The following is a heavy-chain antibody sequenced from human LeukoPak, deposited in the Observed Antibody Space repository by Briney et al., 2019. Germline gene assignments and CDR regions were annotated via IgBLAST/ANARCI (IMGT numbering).Heavy chain of an antibody. CDR2: ISSNGGST. J-gene: IGHJ6*02. CDR1: GFTFSSYA. CDR3: ASYSSSWTSLNYGMDV. D-gene: IGHD6-13*01. V-gene: IGHV3-64*01. Sequence: PGGSLRLSCAASGFTFSSYAMHWVRQAPGKGLEYVSAISSNGGSTYYANSVKGRSTISRDNSKNTLYLQMGSLRAEDMAVYYCASYSSSWTSLNYGMDVWGQGTTVTVSS.